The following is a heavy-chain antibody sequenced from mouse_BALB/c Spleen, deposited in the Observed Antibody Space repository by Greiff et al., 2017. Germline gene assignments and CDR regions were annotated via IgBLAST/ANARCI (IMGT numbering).Heavy chain of an antibody. Sequence: QVQLQQPGAELVKPGASVKLSCKASGYTFTSYWMHWVKQRPGQGLEWIGEINPSNGRTNYNEKFKGKATLTADKSSSTAYMQLSSLTSENSAVYFCARSVGYSYAMDYWGQGTSVTVSS. J-gene: IGHJ4*01. CDR3: ARSVGYSYAMDY. CDR2: INPSNGRT. V-gene: IGHV1S81*02. D-gene: IGHD1-2*01. CDR1: GYTFTSYW.